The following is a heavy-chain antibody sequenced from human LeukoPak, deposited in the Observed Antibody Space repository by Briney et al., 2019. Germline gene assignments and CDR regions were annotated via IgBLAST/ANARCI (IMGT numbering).Heavy chain of an antibody. Sequence: SQTLSLTCAISGDSVSSNSAAWNWMRQSPSRGLEWLGRTYYRSNWFHHYAVSVKSRITINPDTSKNQLSLQLNSVTPEDTAVYYCARERLNHFDYWGQGTLVTVSP. V-gene: IGHV6-1*01. J-gene: IGHJ4*02. CDR2: TYYRSNWFH. CDR3: ARERLNHFDY. CDR1: GDSVSSNSAA. D-gene: IGHD1-14*01.